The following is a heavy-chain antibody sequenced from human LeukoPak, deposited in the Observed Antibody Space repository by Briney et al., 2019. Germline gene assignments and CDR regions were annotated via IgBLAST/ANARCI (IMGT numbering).Heavy chain of an antibody. V-gene: IGHV4-34*01. CDR1: GGSFSGYY. D-gene: IGHD6-13*01. CDR2: IKHSGST. J-gene: IGHJ4*02. Sequence: SETLSLTCAVYGGSFSGYYWSWIRQPPGKGLEWIGEIKHSGSTKYSASFKNRVTVTVGISMNRDSVKMSSVTDANSVVDYCAGGQVPPRVGKQRQLGQIDYWGQGTLVTVSS. CDR3: AGGQVPPRVGKQRQLGQIDY.